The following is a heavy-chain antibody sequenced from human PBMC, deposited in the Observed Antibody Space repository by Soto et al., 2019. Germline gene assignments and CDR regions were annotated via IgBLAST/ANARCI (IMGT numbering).Heavy chain of an antibody. CDR1: GFTFSPYW. J-gene: IGHJ5*02. D-gene: IGHD2-21*02. CDR2: INAEGNT. Sequence: EVQLVESGGGLVQPGGSLRLSCAASGFTFSPYWMHWVRQTPGKGLVWVSRINAEGNTIYADSVKGRFTISRDNAKNMLYLQMTSLRAEDTAVYFCARGSKTAFDPWGQGTLVIVSS. CDR3: ARGSKTAFDP. V-gene: IGHV3-74*01.